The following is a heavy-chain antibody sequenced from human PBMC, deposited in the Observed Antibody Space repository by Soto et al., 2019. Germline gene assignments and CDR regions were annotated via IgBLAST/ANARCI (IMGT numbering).Heavy chain of an antibody. V-gene: IGHV3-53*01. Sequence: GGSLRLSCAASGFTVTSKYLTWVRQAPGKGLEWVSVIYSGGGTYYPDSVKGRFTSSRDKSQNTLYLQMDSLRVEDTAVYYCARDSGMIRGSYGVDVWGQGTTVTVSS. J-gene: IGHJ6*02. D-gene: IGHD3-10*01. CDR2: IYSGGGT. CDR3: ARDSGMIRGSYGVDV. CDR1: GFTVTSKY.